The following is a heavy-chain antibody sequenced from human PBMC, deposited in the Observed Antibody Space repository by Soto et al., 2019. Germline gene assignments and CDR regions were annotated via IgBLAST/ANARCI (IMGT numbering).Heavy chain of an antibody. V-gene: IGHV3-21*01. CDR3: ARDGRVDQWLATRPPTRFDP. Sequence: GGSLRLSCAASGFTFSSYSMNWVRQAPGKGLEWVSSISSSSSYIYYADSVKGRFTISRDNAKNSLYLQMNSLRAEDTAVYYCARDGRVDQWLATRPPTRFDPWGQGTLVTVSS. J-gene: IGHJ5*02. D-gene: IGHD6-19*01. CDR2: ISSSSSYI. CDR1: GFTFSSYS.